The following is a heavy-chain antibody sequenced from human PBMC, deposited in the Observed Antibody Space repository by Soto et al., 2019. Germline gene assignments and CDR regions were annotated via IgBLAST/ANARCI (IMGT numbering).Heavy chain of an antibody. Sequence: GGSLRLSCAASGFTFSSYAMHWVRQAPGKGLEWVAVISYDGSNKYYADSVKGRFTISRDNSKNTLYLQMNSLRAEDTAVYYCARSEEDDFGGAQVVGAFDIWGQGTMVTVSS. CDR3: ARSEEDDFGGAQVVGAFDI. CDR2: ISYDGSNK. V-gene: IGHV3-30-3*01. CDR1: GFTFSSYA. J-gene: IGHJ3*02. D-gene: IGHD3-3*01.